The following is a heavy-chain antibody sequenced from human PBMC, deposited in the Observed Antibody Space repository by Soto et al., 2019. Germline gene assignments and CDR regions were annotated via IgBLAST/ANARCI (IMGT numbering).Heavy chain of an antibody. CDR1: GGSISSYY. V-gene: IGHV4-59*01. D-gene: IGHD2-2*01. CDR2: IYYSGST. Sequence: SETLSLTCTVSGGSISSYYWSWIRQPPGKGLEWIGYIYYSGSTNYNPSLKSRVTISVDTSKNQFSLKLSSVTAADTAVYYCARGGSRRSNSWFDPWGQGTLVTVSS. CDR3: ARGGSRRSNSWFDP. J-gene: IGHJ5*02.